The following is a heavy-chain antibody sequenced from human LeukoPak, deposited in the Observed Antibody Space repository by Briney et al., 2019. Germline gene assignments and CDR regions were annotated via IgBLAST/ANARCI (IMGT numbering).Heavy chain of an antibody. V-gene: IGHV1-69*05. J-gene: IGHJ4*02. CDR2: IIPIFGTA. CDR3: ARVTYYYDSSGYQDY. D-gene: IGHD3-22*01. CDR1: GGTFSSNA. Sequence: SVKVSCKASGGTFSSNAISWVRQAPGQGLEWMGRIIPIFGTANYAQKFQGRVTITTDESTSTAYMELSSLRSEDTAVYYCARVTYYYDSSGYQDYWGQGTLVTVCS.